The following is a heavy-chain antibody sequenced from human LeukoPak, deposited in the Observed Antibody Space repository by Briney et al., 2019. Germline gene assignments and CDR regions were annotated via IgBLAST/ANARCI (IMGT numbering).Heavy chain of an antibody. V-gene: IGHV3-23*01. CDR2: ISGSGART. J-gene: IGHJ4*02. CDR3: AKEDRYGAKNY. D-gene: IGHD4-17*01. Sequence: GGSLRLSCAASGFTFSTYGMTWVRQAPGKGLEWVSAISGSGARTYYADSVKGRFTISRDNSKNTLYLQMNSLRAEDTAVYYCAKEDRYGAKNYWGQGTLVTVSS. CDR1: GFTFSTYG.